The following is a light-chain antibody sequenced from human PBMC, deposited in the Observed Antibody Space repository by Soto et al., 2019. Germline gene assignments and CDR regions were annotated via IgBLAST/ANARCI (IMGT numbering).Light chain of an antibody. CDR1: QSVSRSY. CDR3: QQYGDSPPWT. J-gene: IGKJ1*01. V-gene: IGKV3-20*01. Sequence: EIGLTKSPGTLSLSPGERATLSCRASQSVSRSYLAWYQQKPGQAPRLLIYGAYIRATGIPDRFSGSGSGTDFSLTINKLEPEDFAVYYCQQYGDSPPWTFGQGTTVEIK. CDR2: GAY.